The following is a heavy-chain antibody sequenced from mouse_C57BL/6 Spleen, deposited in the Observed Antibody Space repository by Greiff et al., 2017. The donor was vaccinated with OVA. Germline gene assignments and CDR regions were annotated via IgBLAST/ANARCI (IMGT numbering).Heavy chain of an antibody. CDR2: IDPSDSET. CDR3: ARWGYSNFAMGY. V-gene: IGHV1-52*01. D-gene: IGHD2-5*01. Sequence: VQLQQPGAELVRPGSSVKLSCKASGYTFTSYWMHWVKQRPIQGLEWIGNIDPSDSETHYNQQFKDKATLTVDKSSSTAYMQLSSLTSEDSAVYYCARWGYSNFAMGYWGQGTSVTVSS. CDR1: GYTFTSYW. J-gene: IGHJ4*01.